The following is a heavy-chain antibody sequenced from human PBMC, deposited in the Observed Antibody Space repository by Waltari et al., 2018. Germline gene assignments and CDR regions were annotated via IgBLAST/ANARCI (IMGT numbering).Heavy chain of an antibody. CDR3: ARRGAAALGY. Sequence: QAQLPQWGAGLLKPSETLSLTCAVYGGSFSGYYWSWIRQPPGKGLEWIGEINHSGSTNYNPSLKSRVTISVDTSKNQFSLKLSSVTAADTAVYYCARRGAAALGYWGQGTLVTVSS. J-gene: IGHJ4*02. V-gene: IGHV4-34*01. CDR1: GGSFSGYY. CDR2: INHSGST. D-gene: IGHD6-13*01.